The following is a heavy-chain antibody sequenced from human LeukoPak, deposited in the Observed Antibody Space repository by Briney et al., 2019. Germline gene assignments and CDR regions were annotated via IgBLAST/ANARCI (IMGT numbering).Heavy chain of an antibody. CDR2: IWYDGSNK. J-gene: IGHJ4*02. Sequence: GSLRLSCAASGFTFSSYAMSWVRQAPGKGLEWVAVIWYDGSNKYYADSVKGRFTISRDNSKNTLYLQMNSLRAEDTAVYYCARDPYGDSDYWGQGTLVTVSS. D-gene: IGHD4-17*01. CDR1: GFTFSSYA. V-gene: IGHV3-33*08. CDR3: ARDPYGDSDY.